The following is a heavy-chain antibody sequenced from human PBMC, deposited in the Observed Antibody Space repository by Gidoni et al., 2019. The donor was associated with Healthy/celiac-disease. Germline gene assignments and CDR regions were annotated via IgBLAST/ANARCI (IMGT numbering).Heavy chain of an antibody. J-gene: IGHJ4*02. V-gene: IGHV4-59*08. CDR1: GGSISSYY. D-gene: IGHD4-17*01. CDR3: ARRGYGDYSSTFDY. Sequence: QVQLQESGPGLVKPSETLSLTCTVSGGSISSYYWSWIRQPPGKGLEWIGYIYYSGSTNYNPSLKSRFTISVDTSKNQFSLKLSSVTAADTAVYYCARRGYGDYSSTFDYWGQGTLVTVSS. CDR2: IYYSGST.